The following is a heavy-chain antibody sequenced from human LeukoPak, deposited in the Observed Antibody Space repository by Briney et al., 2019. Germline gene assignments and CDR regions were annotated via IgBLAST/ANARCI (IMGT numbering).Heavy chain of an antibody. CDR3: ARDSGDFWN. D-gene: IGHD3-3*01. CDR1: GFTVSSNY. J-gene: IGHJ4*02. Sequence: PGGSLRLSCAASGFTVSSNYMSWVRQAPGKGLEWVSAISGSGGSTYYADSVKGRFTISRDNAKNSLYLQMNSLRAEDTAVYYCARDSGDFWNWGQGTLVTVSS. CDR2: ISGSGGST. V-gene: IGHV3-23*01.